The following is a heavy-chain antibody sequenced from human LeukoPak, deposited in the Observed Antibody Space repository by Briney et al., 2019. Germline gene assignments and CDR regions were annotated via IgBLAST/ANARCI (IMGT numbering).Heavy chain of an antibody. CDR2: IYAGGST. J-gene: IGHJ6*02. CDR1: GFSANSNY. V-gene: IGHV3-53*01. Sequence: GGSLRLSCAASGFSANSNYMNWVRQAPGKGLEWVSVIYAGGSTYYADSVKGRFTISRDNSKNTVYLQMNSLRAEDTAVYYCARQYNWNYHYAMDVWGQGTTVTVSS. D-gene: IGHD1-7*01. CDR3: ARQYNWNYHYAMDV.